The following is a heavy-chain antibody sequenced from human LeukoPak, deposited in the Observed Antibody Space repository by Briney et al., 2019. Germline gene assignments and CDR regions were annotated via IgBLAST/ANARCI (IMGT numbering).Heavy chain of an antibody. CDR3: AVDQPLLRV. CDR1: GFTFSSYE. D-gene: IGHD2-15*01. V-gene: IGHV3-48*03. Sequence: GGCLRLSCAASGFTFSSYEMNWVRQAPGKGLEWVSYISSSGSTIYYADSVKGRFTISRDNAKNSLYLQMNSLRAEDTAVYYCAVDQPLLRVGGQETLVTVSS. CDR2: ISSSGSTI. J-gene: IGHJ4*02.